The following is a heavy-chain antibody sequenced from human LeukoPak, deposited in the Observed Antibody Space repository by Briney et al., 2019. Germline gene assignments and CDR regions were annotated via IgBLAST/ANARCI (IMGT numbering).Heavy chain of an antibody. J-gene: IGHJ3*01. Sequence: PSETLSLTCTVSGGSISSYYWSWIRQPAGKGLEWIGRMHTSGSTNYNPSLKSRVAFSVDTSKNQFSLQLSTVTAADTAMYYCARDAFPASWGQGTMVIVSS. CDR1: GGSISSYY. V-gene: IGHV4-4*07. CDR2: MHTSGST. D-gene: IGHD2-2*01. CDR3: ARDAFPAS.